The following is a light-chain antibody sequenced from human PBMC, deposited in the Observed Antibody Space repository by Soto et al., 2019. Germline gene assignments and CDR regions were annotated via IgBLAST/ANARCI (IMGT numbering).Light chain of an antibody. Sequence: QSALTQPASVSGSPGQSITISCTGTSSDVGGYKYVSWYQQHPGKAPKLMIYEVINRPSGVSNRFSGSKSGNTASLTISGLQAADEADYYCSLYTSENTYVFGTGTKLTVL. CDR3: SLYTSENTYV. CDR1: SSDVGGYKY. J-gene: IGLJ1*01. V-gene: IGLV2-14*01. CDR2: EVI.